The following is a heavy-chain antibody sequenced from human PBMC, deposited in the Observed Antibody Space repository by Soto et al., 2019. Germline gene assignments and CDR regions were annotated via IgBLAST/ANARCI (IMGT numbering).Heavy chain of an antibody. V-gene: IGHV2-5*02. CDR1: GFSLNTRGVG. CDR3: AHRLRDSSSYYFDY. Sequence: GPTLVNPTQTLTLTCTFSGFSLNTRGVGVGWIRQPPGKALEWLALIYWDDDKRYSPSLKSRLTITKDTSKNQVVLIMTNMDPVDTATYYCAHRLRDSSSYYFDYWGQGTLVTVSS. CDR2: IYWDDDK. J-gene: IGHJ4*02. D-gene: IGHD6-6*01.